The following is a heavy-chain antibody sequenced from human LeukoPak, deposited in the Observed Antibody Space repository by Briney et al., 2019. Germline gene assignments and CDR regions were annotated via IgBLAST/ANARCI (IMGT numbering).Heavy chain of an antibody. CDR3: ARNYYDSSGYYYVDY. CDR1: GFTFSSYA. D-gene: IGHD3-22*01. Sequence: GGSLRPSCAASGFTFSSYAMHWVRQAPGKGLEWVAVISYDGSNKYYADSVKGRFTISRDNSKNTLYLQMNSLRAEDTAVYYCARNYYDSSGYYYVDYWGQGTLVTVSS. J-gene: IGHJ4*02. V-gene: IGHV3-30-3*01. CDR2: ISYDGSNK.